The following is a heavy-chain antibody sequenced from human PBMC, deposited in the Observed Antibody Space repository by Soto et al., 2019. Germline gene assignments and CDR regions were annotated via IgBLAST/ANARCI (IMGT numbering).Heavy chain of an antibody. Sequence: GGSLRLSCAASGFTFSRYAMHWVRQAPGKGLEWVTVISYDGTNKYYADSVKGRFTISRDNSKNTLYLQMNSLRAEDTAVYYCALVGYYDTSGHFYDDEDFWGQGTLVTVSS. V-gene: IGHV3-30-3*01. CDR2: ISYDGTNK. J-gene: IGHJ4*02. CDR3: ALVGYYDTSGHFYDDEDF. D-gene: IGHD3-22*01. CDR1: GFTFSRYA.